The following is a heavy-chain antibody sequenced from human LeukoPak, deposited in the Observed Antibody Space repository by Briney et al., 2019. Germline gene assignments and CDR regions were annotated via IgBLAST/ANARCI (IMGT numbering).Heavy chain of an antibody. CDR2: IDPYGST. V-gene: IGHV3-74*01. CDR3: ARTHLAVAGRTADY. D-gene: IGHD6-19*01. Sequence: GGSVRLSCAASGFTFSGYWMHWVRQAPAKGLVWVSRIDPYGSTSYADSVRDRSTISRDNVKNTLYLQMNSLGAEDTAVYYCARTHLAVAGRTADYWGQGTLVTVSS. J-gene: IGHJ4*02. CDR1: GFTFSGYW.